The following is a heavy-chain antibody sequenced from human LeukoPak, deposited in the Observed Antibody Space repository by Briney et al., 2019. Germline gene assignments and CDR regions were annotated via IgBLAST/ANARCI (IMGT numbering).Heavy chain of an antibody. J-gene: IGHJ4*02. CDR1: GYTFTSYG. D-gene: IGHD3-22*01. CDR3: TRDGPRSSGYPDN. CDR2: IIPILGIA. Sequence: SVKVSCKASGYTFTSYGISWVRQAPGQGLEWMGRIIPILGIANYAQKFQGRVTITADKSTSTAYMELSSLRSEDTAVYYCTRDGPRSSGYPDNWGQGALVTVSS. V-gene: IGHV1-69*04.